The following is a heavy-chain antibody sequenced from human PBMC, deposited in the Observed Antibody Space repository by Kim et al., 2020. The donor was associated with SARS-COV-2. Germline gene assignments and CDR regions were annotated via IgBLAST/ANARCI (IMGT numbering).Heavy chain of an antibody. V-gene: IGHV4-34*01. CDR3: ARGRWGYDYVWGSYRHKYYFDY. CDR2: INHSGST. Sequence: SETLSLTCAVYGGSFSGYYWSWIRQPPGKGLEWIGEINHSGSTNYNPSLKSRVTISVDTSKNQFSLKLSSVTAADTAVYYCARGRWGYDYVWGSYRHKYYFDYWGQGTLVTVSS. CDR1: GGSFSGYY. D-gene: IGHD3-16*02. J-gene: IGHJ4*02.